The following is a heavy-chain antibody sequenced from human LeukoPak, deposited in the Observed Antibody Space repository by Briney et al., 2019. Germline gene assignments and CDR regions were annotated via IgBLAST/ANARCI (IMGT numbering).Heavy chain of an antibody. V-gene: IGHV3-11*01. CDR3: ARSGSGSYYGPFDY. D-gene: IGHD1-26*01. J-gene: IGHJ4*02. CDR1: GFTFRSYV. CDR2: ISSSGSTI. Sequence: GGSLRLSCAASGFTFRSYVMSWIRQAPGKGLEWVSYISSSGSTIYYADSVKGRFTISRDNAKNSLYLQMNSLRAEDTAVYYCARSGSGSYYGPFDYWGQGTLVTVSS.